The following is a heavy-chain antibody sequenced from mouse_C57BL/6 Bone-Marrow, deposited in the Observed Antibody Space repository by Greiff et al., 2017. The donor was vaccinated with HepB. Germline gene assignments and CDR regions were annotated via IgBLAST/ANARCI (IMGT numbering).Heavy chain of an antibody. J-gene: IGHJ2*01. CDR3: ARGYYGISYNYFDY. D-gene: IGHD1-1*01. CDR2: ISSGSSTT. Sequence: EVQVVESGGGLVKPGGSLKLSCAASGFTFSDYGMHWVRQAPEKGLEWVAYISSGSSTTYYADTVKGRFTFSRDNAKTTRFLQMTSLRSEDPAMYYCARGYYGISYNYFDYWGQGTTLTVSS. CDR1: GFTFSDYG. V-gene: IGHV5-17*01.